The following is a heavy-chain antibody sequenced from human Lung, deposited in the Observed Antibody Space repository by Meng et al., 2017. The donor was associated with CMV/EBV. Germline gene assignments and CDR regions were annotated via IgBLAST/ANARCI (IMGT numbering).Heavy chain of an antibody. J-gene: IGHJ3*01. CDR1: GFTFSDHW. D-gene: IGHD2-2*01. Sequence: GGSXRLXCEDSGFTFSDHWMGWVRQAPGKGLEWVANIKHDGNQAYYVDSLKGRFTISRDNARRALYLHLNSLRVEDTAVYYCARILGCESTRCYEGAFDLWXQGKXVTVSS. CDR2: IKHDGNQA. CDR3: ARILGCESTRCYEGAFDL. V-gene: IGHV3-7*01.